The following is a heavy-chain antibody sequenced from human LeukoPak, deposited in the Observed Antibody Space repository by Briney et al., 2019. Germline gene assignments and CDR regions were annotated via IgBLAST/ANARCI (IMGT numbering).Heavy chain of an antibody. D-gene: IGHD2-15*01. CDR1: GFTFSSYG. J-gene: IGHJ5*02. Sequence: GGSLRLSCAASGFTFSSYGMHWVRQAPGKGLEWVAVISYDGSNKYYADSVKGRFTISRDNAKNSLYLDMNSLRADDTAVYYCARAENSGSGGLDPWGQGTLVTVSS. CDR3: ARAENSGSGGLDP. CDR2: ISYDGSNK. V-gene: IGHV3-30*03.